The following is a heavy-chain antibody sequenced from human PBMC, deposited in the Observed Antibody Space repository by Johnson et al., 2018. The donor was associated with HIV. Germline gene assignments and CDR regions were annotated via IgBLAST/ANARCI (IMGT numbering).Heavy chain of an antibody. Sequence: VQLVESGGGVVQPGRSLRLSCAASGFTFSDAWMSWVRQAPGKGLEWVGRIKSKTDGGTTDYAAPVKGRFTISRDDSKNTLYLQMNSLKTEDTAVYYCTTECRSTSCTHAFDIWGQGTMVTVSS. D-gene: IGHD2-2*01. J-gene: IGHJ3*02. CDR2: IKSKTDGGTT. V-gene: IGHV3-15*01. CDR1: GFTFSDAW. CDR3: TTECRSTSCTHAFDI.